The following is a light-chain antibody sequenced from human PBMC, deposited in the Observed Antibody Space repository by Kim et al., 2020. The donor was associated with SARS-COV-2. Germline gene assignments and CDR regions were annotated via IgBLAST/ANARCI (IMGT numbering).Light chain of an antibody. J-gene: IGKJ4*01. CDR3: QKYNDWPLT. Sequence: EIVMTHSPATLSLSPGERATLSCTASQSIGTDLAWYQHKPGQAPRLLIYHAFTRATGIPARISGSGSGTEFTLTISSLQSEDFAVYYCQKYNDWPLTFGGGTKVDIK. CDR1: QSIGTD. V-gene: IGKV3D-15*01. CDR2: HAF.